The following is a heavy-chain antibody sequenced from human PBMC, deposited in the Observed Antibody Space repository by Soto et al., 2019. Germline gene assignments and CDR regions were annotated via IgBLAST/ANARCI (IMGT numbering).Heavy chain of an antibody. CDR1: GGSISSNTW. J-gene: IGHJ4*02. CDR2: IYHSGST. V-gene: IGHV4-4*02. CDR3: ARGWDYFAGGVYPYYYDY. Sequence: QMQLKQSGPGLVTPAGTLSLTCAVSGGSISSNTWWTWVRQPPGKVLEWIGAIYHSGSTNYHPSPKSRVTISVEKSKNPSSLKLTSVTAADTAVYYCARGWDYFAGGVYPYYYDYRGRGPLVTVAS. D-gene: IGHD2-8*02.